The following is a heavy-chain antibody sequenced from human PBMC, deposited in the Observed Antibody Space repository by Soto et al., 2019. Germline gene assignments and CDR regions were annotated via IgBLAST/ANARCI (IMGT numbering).Heavy chain of an antibody. V-gene: IGHV4-39*01. CDR3: ARQVDTAMVNDFDY. CDR2: IYYSGST. CDR1: GGSISSSSYY. Sequence: SETLSLTCTVSGGSISSSSYYWGWIRQPPGKGLEWIGSIYYSGSTYYNPSLKSRVTISVDTSKNQFSLKLSSVTAADTAVYYCARQVDTAMVNDFDYWGQGTLVTVSS. D-gene: IGHD5-18*01. J-gene: IGHJ4*02.